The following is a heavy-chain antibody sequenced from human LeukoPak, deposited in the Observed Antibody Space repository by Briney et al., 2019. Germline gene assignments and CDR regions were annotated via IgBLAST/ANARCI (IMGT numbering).Heavy chain of an antibody. CDR2: ISWNSGSI. CDR3: AKDTHSSGWYGMDV. V-gene: IGHV3-9*01. Sequence: PGRSLRLSCAASGFTFDDYAMHWVRQAPGKGLEWVSGISWNSGSIGYADSVKGRFTISRDNAKSSLYLQMNSLRAEDTALYYCAKDTHSSGWYGMDVWGQGTTVTVSS. D-gene: IGHD6-19*01. CDR1: GFTFDDYA. J-gene: IGHJ6*02.